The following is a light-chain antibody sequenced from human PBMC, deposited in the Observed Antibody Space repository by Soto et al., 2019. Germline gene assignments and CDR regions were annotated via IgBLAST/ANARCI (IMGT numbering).Light chain of an antibody. J-gene: IGLJ7*01. CDR3: CSYAGRYSWV. Sequence: QSTLTQPRSVSGSPGQSVTMSCTGTSSDVGGYNYVSWYQQHPGKAPKFMIYDVSKRPSWVPDRFSGSKSGNTASLTISGLQAEDEADYYCCSYAGRYSWVFGGGTQLTVL. V-gene: IGLV2-11*01. CDR2: DVS. CDR1: SSDVGGYNY.